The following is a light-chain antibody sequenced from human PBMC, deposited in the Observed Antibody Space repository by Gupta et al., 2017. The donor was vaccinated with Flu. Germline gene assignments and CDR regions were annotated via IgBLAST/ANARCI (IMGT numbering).Light chain of an antibody. Sequence: QSALTQPASMSGSPGQSITISCTGTYSDIGDSAYVSWYQQKPGNAPKLIIYEISNRPSGISGRFSASKSSNTASLTISGLQAEDEGNYYCNSYTTATSSWVFGGGTKLTVL. J-gene: IGLJ3*02. V-gene: IGLV2-14*01. CDR2: EIS. CDR3: NSYTTATSSWV. CDR1: YSDIGDSAY.